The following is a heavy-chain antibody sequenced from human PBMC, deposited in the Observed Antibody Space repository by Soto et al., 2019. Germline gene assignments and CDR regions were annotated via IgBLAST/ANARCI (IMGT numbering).Heavy chain of an antibody. V-gene: IGHV3-30-3*01. J-gene: IGHJ6*02. CDR2: ISYDGSNK. CDR3: ARDRVSTIWDIVVVPAALKYYYYYYGMDL. Sequence: QVQLVESGGGVVQPGRSLRLSCAASGFTFSSYAMHWVRQAPGKGLEWVAVISYDGSNKYNADSVKGRFTISRDNSKNTLYLQMNSLGAEDTAVYYCARDRVSTIWDIVVVPAALKYYYYYYGMDLWGQGTTVTVSS. CDR1: GFTFSSYA. D-gene: IGHD2-2*01.